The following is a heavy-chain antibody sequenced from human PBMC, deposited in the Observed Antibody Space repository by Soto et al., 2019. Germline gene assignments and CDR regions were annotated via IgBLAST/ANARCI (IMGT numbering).Heavy chain of an antibody. CDR3: ARQATAWGSHYLSSFGD. CDR1: GTSVRSSRFY. V-gene: IGHV4-39*01. J-gene: IGHJ4*02. CDR2: IVSSRAM. Sequence: SETLSLTGSVSGTSVRSSRFYWGSIRQTPAKRLEWIASIVSSRAMHPNPSLRSRIDIPSDSSQNQLSLDLFSVTAADMSVYYCARQATAWGSHYLSSFGDWGQGILVTVSS. D-gene: IGHD2-21*02.